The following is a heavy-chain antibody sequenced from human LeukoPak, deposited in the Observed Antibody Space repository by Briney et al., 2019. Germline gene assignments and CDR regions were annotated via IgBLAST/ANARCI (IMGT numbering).Heavy chain of an antibody. J-gene: IGHJ4*02. D-gene: IGHD3-3*01. CDR3: ASGREHDFWSGYYNFDY. V-gene: IGHV3-53*01. Sequence: GGSLRLSCAASGFTFSSYSMNWVRQAPGKGLEWVSVIFRGGNTYYADSVKGRFTISRDNSKNTLYFQMSSLRAEDTAVYYCASGREHDFWSGYYNFDYWGLGILVTVSS. CDR1: GFTFSSYS. CDR2: IFRGGNT.